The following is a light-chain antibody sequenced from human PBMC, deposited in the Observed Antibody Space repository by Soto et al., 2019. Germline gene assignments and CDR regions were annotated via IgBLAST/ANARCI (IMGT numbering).Light chain of an antibody. J-gene: IGKJ5*01. V-gene: IGKV3-11*01. CDR2: GAS. CDR1: QSVNIY. Sequence: EILMTQYPATLSVSQGERATLSCGASQSVNIYLAWYQKKNGQAPRILIFGASYRATGIPARLSGSGYGTDFTITISSIENEDFEVYYCQQRSNSTITFGQGTRLEIK. CDR3: QQRSNSTIT.